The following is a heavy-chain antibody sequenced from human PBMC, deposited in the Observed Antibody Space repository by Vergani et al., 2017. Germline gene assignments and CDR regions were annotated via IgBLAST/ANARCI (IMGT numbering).Heavy chain of an antibody. CDR2: IYHSGST. Sequence: QVQLQESGPGLVKPSETLSLTCTVSGYSISSGYYWGWIRQPPGKGLEWIGSIYHSGSTYYNPSLKSRVTISVDTSKNQFSLKLSSVTAADTAVYYCARVGYCSGGSCGFDPWGQGTLVTVSS. J-gene: IGHJ5*02. CDR1: GYSISSGYY. CDR3: ARVGYCSGGSCGFDP. V-gene: IGHV4-38-2*02. D-gene: IGHD2-15*01.